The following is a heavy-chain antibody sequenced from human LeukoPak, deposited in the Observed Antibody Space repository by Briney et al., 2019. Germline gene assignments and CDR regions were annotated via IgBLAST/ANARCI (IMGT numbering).Heavy chain of an antibody. CDR3: ARDPRYCSGGSCYDWFDP. V-gene: IGHV4-59*01. CDR2: IYISAST. D-gene: IGHD2-15*01. CDR1: GGSISSLY. J-gene: IGHJ5*02. Sequence: ETLSLACTLSGGSISSLYRRWIRQPPGKGLEWIGYIYISASTNYNPSLKNRVSITVDTSKNQFSLKLSSVTSVDTAVYYCARDPRYCSGGSCYDWFDPWGQGTLVTVSS.